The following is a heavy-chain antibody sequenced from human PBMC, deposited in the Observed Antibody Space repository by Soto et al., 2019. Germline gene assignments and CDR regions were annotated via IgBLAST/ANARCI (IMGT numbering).Heavy chain of an antibody. CDR1: GGTFSSYA. Sequence: ASVKVSCKASGGTFSSYAISWVRQAPGQGLEWMGGIIPIFGTANYAQKFQGRVTITADESTSTAYMELSSLRSEDTAVYYCARTQVRDFWSGYYPEAYYYGMDVWGQGTTVTGCS. CDR3: ARTQVRDFWSGYYPEAYYYGMDV. CDR2: IIPIFGTA. V-gene: IGHV1-69*13. J-gene: IGHJ6*02. D-gene: IGHD3-3*01.